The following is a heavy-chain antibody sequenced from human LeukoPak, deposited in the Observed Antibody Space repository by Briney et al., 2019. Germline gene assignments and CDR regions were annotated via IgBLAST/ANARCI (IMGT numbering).Heavy chain of an antibody. Sequence: ASVKVSCKASGYTFTSYGISWVRQAPGQGLEWMGWISAYNGNTNYAQKLQGRVTMTTDTSTSTAYMELRSLRSDDTAVYYCAREEGLPYGGSYYGPHPFDYWGQGTLVTVSS. V-gene: IGHV1-18*01. J-gene: IGHJ4*02. CDR1: GYTFTSYG. CDR3: AREEGLPYGGSYYGPHPFDY. D-gene: IGHD3-10*01. CDR2: ISAYNGNT.